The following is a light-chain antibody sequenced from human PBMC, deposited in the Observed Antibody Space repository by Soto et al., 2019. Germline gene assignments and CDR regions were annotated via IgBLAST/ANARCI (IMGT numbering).Light chain of an antibody. J-gene: IGKJ5*01. V-gene: IGKV3-15*01. CDR3: KQYKEWPPFT. CDR1: QSVSNN. CDR2: GAS. Sequence: EIVMTQSPATLSVSPGETATLSCRASQSVSNNVAWYQQKPSQAPRLLILGASTRATGIPARFSGSGSGTEFTLSISSLQSEDFAVYYCKQYKEWPPFTFGQGTRLEIK.